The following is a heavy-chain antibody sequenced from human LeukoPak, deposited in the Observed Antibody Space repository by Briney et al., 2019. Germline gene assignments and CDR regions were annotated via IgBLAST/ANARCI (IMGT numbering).Heavy chain of an antibody. Sequence: SQTLSLTCTVSGGSLSSGGYYWSWIRQHPGKGLEWIGYTYYSGSTYYNPSLKSRVTISVDTSKNQFSLKLSSVTAADTAVYYCARRNDILTGYYPALEYYFDYWGQGTLVTVSS. CDR1: GGSLSSGGYY. CDR2: TYYSGST. J-gene: IGHJ4*02. D-gene: IGHD3-9*01. CDR3: ARRNDILTGYYPALEYYFDY. V-gene: IGHV4-30-4*08.